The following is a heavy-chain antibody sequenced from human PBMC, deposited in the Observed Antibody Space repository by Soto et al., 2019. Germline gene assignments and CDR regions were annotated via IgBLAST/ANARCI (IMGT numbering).Heavy chain of an antibody. CDR2: IWYDGSTK. D-gene: IGHD3-3*01. J-gene: IGHJ4*02. Sequence: QEHLVESGGGVVQPGRSLRLSCAASGSIFSGYGMHWVRQAPGKGLEWVAVIWYDGSTKYYADTVKGRFTISRDNSKNMLYLQMDSLRAEDTAVYYCARAGICGTAFRGFCDYWGQGTLVTVSS. CDR1: GSIFSGYG. V-gene: IGHV3-33*01. CDR3: ARAGICGTAFRGFCDY.